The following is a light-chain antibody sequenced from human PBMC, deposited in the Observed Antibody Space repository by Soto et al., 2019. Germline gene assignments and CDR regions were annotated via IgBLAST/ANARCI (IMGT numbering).Light chain of an antibody. J-gene: IGKJ4*01. Sequence: IQLTQSPSSLSASVGDRVTITCRASEGISGRLAWYQRKPGKVPTLLISPASSSQSGVPSRFSGSASGTDFRLTITSLQPEDFATYYCLQLYRYPLTFGGGTTVYIK. V-gene: IGKV1-9*01. CDR2: PAS. CDR1: EGISGR. CDR3: LQLYRYPLT.